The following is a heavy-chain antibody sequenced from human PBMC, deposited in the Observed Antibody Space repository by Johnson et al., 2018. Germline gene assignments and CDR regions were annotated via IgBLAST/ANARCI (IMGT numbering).Heavy chain of an antibody. CDR1: GFSLPDSA. D-gene: IGHD4-23*01. CDR2: IGWNSGRI. V-gene: IGHV3-9*01. J-gene: IGHJ6*03. CDR3: ARDAVYGGLSGFFYMDV. Sequence: VQLVESGGGLVQPGRSLRLSCAASGFSLPDSAMHWVRQAPGKGLEWVSSIGWNSGRIGYADSVKGRFTISRDNAKNSLYLQMNSRTVEDTALYYCARDAVYGGLSGFFYMDVWGKGTTVTVSS.